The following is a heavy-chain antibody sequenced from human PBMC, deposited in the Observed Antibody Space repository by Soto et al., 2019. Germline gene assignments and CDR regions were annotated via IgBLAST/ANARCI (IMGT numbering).Heavy chain of an antibody. CDR2: IYSDGGT. CDR3: ARGSVPRNFDF. CDR1: GGSINNYY. V-gene: IGHV4-59*01. Sequence: SETLSLTCTVSGGSINNYYWIWIRQPPGKGLEYVGYIYSDGGTNYNPSLKSRVTISIDTSKNQFSLKLNSVTAADTALYYCARGSVPRNFDFWGPGTLVTVSS. J-gene: IGHJ4*02. D-gene: IGHD3-3*01.